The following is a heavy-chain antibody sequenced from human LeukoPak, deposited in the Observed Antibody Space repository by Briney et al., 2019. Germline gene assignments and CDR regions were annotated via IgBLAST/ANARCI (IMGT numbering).Heavy chain of an antibody. D-gene: IGHD2-2*03. CDR3: AADVDIYY. V-gene: IGHV3-30*03. J-gene: IGHJ4*02. CDR2: ISYDGSNK. Sequence: SLRLSCAASGFTFSSYGMHWVRQAPGKGLEWVAVISYDGSNKYYADSVKGRFTISRDNSKNTLYLQMNSLRAEDTAVYYCAADVDIYYWGQGTLVTVSS. CDR1: GFTFSSYG.